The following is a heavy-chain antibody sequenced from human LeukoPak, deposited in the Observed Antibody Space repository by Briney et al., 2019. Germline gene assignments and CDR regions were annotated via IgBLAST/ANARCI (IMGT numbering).Heavy chain of an antibody. CDR1: GFTFSSYG. CDR2: VSSDGSIK. V-gene: IGHV3-30*03. D-gene: IGHD6-13*01. CDR3: ARGYSSSWLGYFDY. J-gene: IGHJ4*02. Sequence: PGGSLRLSCAASGFTFSSYGIHWVRQAPGKGLEWVAVVSSDGSIKYYADSVKGRFTISRDTSKNTVYLQMNSLGAEDTAFYYCARGYSSSWLGYFDYWGQGTPVTVSS.